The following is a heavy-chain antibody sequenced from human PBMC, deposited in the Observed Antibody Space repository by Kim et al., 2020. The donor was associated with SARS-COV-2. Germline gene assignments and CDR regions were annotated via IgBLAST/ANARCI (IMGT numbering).Heavy chain of an antibody. J-gene: IGHJ4*02. V-gene: IGHV3-15*01. CDR2: GGTT. D-gene: IGHD4-17*01. CDR3: TVTTDFDY. Sequence: GGTTDYAAPVKGRFTISRDDSKNTLYLQMNSLKTEDTAVYYCTVTTDFDYWSQGTLVTVSS.